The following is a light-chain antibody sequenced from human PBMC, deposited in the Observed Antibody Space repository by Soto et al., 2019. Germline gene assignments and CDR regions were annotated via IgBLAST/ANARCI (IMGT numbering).Light chain of an antibody. CDR2: STN. Sequence: QAVVTQEPSFSVSPGGTVTLTCGLSSGSVSTSYYPSWYQQTPGQAPRTLIYSTNTRSSGVPDRFSGSILGNKAALTITGAQADGEPDYYCVLYMGSGIPVVFGGGTKLTVL. CDR3: VLYMGSGIPVV. J-gene: IGLJ3*02. V-gene: IGLV8-61*01. CDR1: SGSVSTSYY.